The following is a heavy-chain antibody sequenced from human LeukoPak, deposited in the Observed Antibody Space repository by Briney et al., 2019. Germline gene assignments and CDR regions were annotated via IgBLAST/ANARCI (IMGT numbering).Heavy chain of an antibody. D-gene: IGHD4-23*01. J-gene: IGHJ4*02. CDR1: GVSFSGYY. V-gene: IGHV4-34*01. Sequence: SETLSLTCAVYGVSFSGYYWSWIRQPPGKGLEWIGEINHSGSTNYNPSLKSRVTISVDTSKNQLSLKLSSVTAADTAVYYCARTRAYGGRPDYWGQGTLVTVSS. CDR3: ARTRAYGGRPDY. CDR2: INHSGST.